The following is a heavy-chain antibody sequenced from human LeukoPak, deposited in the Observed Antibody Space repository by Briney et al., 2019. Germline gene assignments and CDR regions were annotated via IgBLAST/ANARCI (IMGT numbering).Heavy chain of an antibody. Sequence: GGSLRLSCAASGFTFSDYYMSWIRQAPGKGLEWVSYISSSGYIIYYADSVKGRFTISRDNAKNSLYLQMNSLRAEDTSVYYCARGPPYGSGKFGPFDYWGQGSLVTVSS. CDR1: GFTFSDYY. D-gene: IGHD3-10*01. CDR3: ARGPPYGSGKFGPFDY. J-gene: IGHJ4*02. V-gene: IGHV3-11*01. CDR2: ISSSGYII.